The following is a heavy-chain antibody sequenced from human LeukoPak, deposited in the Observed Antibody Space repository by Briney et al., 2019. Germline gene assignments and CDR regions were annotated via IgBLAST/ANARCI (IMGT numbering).Heavy chain of an antibody. CDR3: AREDTYYDILTGYYPGAFDI. CDR2: IYSGGST. CDR1: GFAVSSNY. J-gene: IGHJ3*02. Sequence: PGGSLRLSCAASGFAVSSNYMSWVRQAPGKGLEWVSVIYSGGSTYYADSVKGRFTISRDNSKNTLYLQMNSLRAEDTAVYYCAREDTYYDILTGYYPGAFDIWGQGTMVTVSS. V-gene: IGHV3-66*01. D-gene: IGHD3-9*01.